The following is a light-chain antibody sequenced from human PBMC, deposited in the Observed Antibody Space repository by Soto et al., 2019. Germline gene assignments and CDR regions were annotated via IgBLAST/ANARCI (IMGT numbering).Light chain of an antibody. V-gene: IGLV1-44*01. Sequence: SVLTQPPSAPGTPGQRVTISCSGSSSNIGSNTVNWYQQLPGTAPKLLIYSNNQRPSGVPDRFSGSKSGTSASLAISGLQSEDEADYYCVAWDDSLNGYVFGTGTKVTVL. CDR2: SNN. CDR3: VAWDDSLNGYV. CDR1: SSNIGSNT. J-gene: IGLJ1*01.